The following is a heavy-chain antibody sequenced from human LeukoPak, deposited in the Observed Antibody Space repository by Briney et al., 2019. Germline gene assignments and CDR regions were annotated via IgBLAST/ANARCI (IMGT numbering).Heavy chain of an antibody. V-gene: IGHV1-2*02. CDR2: INPNTGGT. CDR3: ARDPVAYYGSGSYSRRYYYMDV. Sequence: ASMKVSCKTSEYTFTGYYMHWVRQAPGQGLEWMGWINPNTGGTNYAQKFQGRVTMTRDTSISTAYMELSRLRSDDTAVYYCARDPVAYYGSGSYSRRYYYMDVWGKGTTVTVSS. D-gene: IGHD3-10*01. CDR1: EYTFTGYY. J-gene: IGHJ6*03.